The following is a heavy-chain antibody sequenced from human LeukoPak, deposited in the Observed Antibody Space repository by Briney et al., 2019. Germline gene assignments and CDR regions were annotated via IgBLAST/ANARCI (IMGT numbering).Heavy chain of an antibody. CDR2: IGGTDRAT. Sequence: SLKLSSAPSRFTFRDYVMNWGRQTTGKELKWVSDIGGTDRATSYADSVKGRFTISRDNSKNTLYLQMNSLRADDTATYYCAKGGHIRVMDMYFDLWGMGMQVTVSS. V-gene: IGHV3-23*01. CDR3: AKGGHIRVMDMYFDL. J-gene: IGHJ4*02. CDR1: RFTFRDYV. D-gene: IGHD2-15*01.